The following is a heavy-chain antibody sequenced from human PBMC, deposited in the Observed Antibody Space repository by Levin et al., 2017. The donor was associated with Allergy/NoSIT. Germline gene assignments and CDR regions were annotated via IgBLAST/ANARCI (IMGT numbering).Heavy chain of an antibody. Sequence: SQTLSLTCAVSGGSISTDNWWSWIRQPPGKGLEWIGEIYRSGDTNHNPPLRSRVTMSVDKSKNHFSLKLSSVTAADTAVYYCATVEGLFCSGVSCSYSFHYWGQGALVTVSS. V-gene: IGHV4-4*02. CDR3: ATVEGLFCSGVSCSYSFHY. D-gene: IGHD3-9*01. J-gene: IGHJ4*02. CDR2: IYRSGDT. CDR1: GGSISTDNW.